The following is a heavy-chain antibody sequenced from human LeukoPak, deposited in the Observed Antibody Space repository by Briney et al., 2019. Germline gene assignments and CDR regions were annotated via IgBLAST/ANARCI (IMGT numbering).Heavy chain of an antibody. Sequence: PGGSLRLSCAASGFTFSSYGMSWVRQAPGKGLEWVANIKQDGSEKYYVDSVKGRFTISRDNAKNSLYLQMNSLRAEDTAVYYCARVKENYYYYYMDVWGKGTTVTISS. CDR3: ARVKENYYYYYMDV. V-gene: IGHV3-7*01. CDR2: IKQDGSEK. J-gene: IGHJ6*03. CDR1: GFTFSSYG.